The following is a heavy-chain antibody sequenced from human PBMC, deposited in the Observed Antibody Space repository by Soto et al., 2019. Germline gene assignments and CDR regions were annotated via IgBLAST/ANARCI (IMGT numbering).Heavy chain of an antibody. Sequence: QVQLQESGPGLVKPSQTLSLTCTVSGGSISSGDYYWSWIRQHPGKGLAWIGYIYYSGSTYYNPSLKSRVTIAIDTAKNQCSLKLSSVTAADTAVYYCARSRGYSFGFFRHFDYWGQGTLVTVSS. J-gene: IGHJ4*02. V-gene: IGHV4-31*03. CDR3: ARSRGYSFGFFRHFDY. D-gene: IGHD5-18*01. CDR1: GGSISSGDYY. CDR2: IYYSGST.